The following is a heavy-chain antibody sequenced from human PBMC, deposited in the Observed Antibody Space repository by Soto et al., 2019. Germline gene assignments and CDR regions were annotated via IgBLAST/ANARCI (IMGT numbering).Heavy chain of an antibody. J-gene: IGHJ4*02. Sequence: EVQLLESGGGLVQPGGSLRLTCAASGFTFSSYGISWIRLSPGKGLEWVSVISGGGDTTYYTPSVKGRFTISRNDFRNTLYLQMNSLRTEDTAIYYCAKLRDFVVLPAGILDYWGRGTLVTVSS. D-gene: IGHD2-8*01. CDR2: ISGGGDTT. CDR1: GFTFSSYG. CDR3: AKLRDFVVLPAGILDY. V-gene: IGHV3-23*01.